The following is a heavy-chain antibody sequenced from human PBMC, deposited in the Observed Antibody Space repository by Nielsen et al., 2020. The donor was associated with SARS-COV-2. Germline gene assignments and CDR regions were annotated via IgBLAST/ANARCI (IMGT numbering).Heavy chain of an antibody. J-gene: IGHJ5*02. D-gene: IGHD5-12*01. V-gene: IGHV3-74*01. CDR1: GFTFSSYW. CDR2: ILSDGSTI. Sequence: GESLKISCAASGFTFSSYWMHWVRQAPGKGLVWVSHILSDGSTINYADSVRGRLTISRDNAKNSLFLEMNSLGGEDTAVYYCARDGRQSGYDERSWFDTWGQGTLVAVFS. CDR3: ARDGRQSGYDERSWFDT.